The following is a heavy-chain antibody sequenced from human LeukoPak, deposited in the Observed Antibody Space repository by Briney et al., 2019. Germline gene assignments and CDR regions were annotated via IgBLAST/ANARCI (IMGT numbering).Heavy chain of an antibody. CDR1: GLTFSSYS. J-gene: IGHJ4*02. CDR3: ARKLMSRPGYGSSWYYPFDY. CDR2: ISSSRSTI. D-gene: IGHD6-13*01. Sequence: GGSLRLSCAASGLTFSSYSMNWVRQAPGKGLEWVSYISSSRSTIYYADSVKGRFTISRDNAKNSLYLQMNSLRAEDTAVYYCARKLMSRPGYGSSWYYPFDYWGQGTLVTVSS. V-gene: IGHV3-48*04.